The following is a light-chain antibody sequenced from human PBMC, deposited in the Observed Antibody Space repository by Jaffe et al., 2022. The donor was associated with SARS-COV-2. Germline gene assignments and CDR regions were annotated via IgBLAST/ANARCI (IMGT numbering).Light chain of an antibody. V-gene: IGKV1-39*01. Sequence: DIQMTQSPSSLSASVGDRVTITCRASQTISNYLNWYQQKPGTAPKLLIYAASSLQSGVPSRFSGSASGTDFTLTISSLQPEDFATYFCQQSYTTPITFGQGTRLEIE. CDR3: QQSYTTPIT. CDR2: AAS. J-gene: IGKJ5*01. CDR1: QTISNY.